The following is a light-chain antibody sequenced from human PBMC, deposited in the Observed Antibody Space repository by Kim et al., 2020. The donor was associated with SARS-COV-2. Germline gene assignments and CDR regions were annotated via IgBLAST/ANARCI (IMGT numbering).Light chain of an antibody. Sequence: EIVLTQSPATLSLSPGERATLSCRASQSVTSYLAWYHHKPAEAPRLLIYDASNRATGIPARFSGSGCVTDFTLTINSLGHEDFAGYYCQKSSDVPRTFGGGTKVYIK. CDR3: QKSSDVPRT. V-gene: IGKV3-11*01. CDR2: DAS. CDR1: QSVTSY. J-gene: IGKJ4*01.